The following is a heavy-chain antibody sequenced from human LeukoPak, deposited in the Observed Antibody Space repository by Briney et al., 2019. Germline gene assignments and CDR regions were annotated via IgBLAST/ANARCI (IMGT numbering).Heavy chain of an antibody. CDR2: INPKSGGT. Sequence: SVKVSCKASGYTFTDYYLHWVRQAPGQGLEWMGWINPKSGGTNYAQKFQGRVTMTSDTSISTAYMDLFRLRSDDTAVYYCAGGIGRYSSSYFDYWGQRTLVTVSS. D-gene: IGHD3-16*01. CDR1: GYTFTDYY. J-gene: IGHJ4*02. V-gene: IGHV1-2*02. CDR3: AGGIGRYSSSYFDY.